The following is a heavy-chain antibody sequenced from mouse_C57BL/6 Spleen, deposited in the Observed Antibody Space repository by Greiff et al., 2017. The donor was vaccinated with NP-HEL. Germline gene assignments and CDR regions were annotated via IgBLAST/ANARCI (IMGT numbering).Heavy chain of an antibody. CDR3: ARSTTVVGRLYWYFDV. Sequence: QVQLQQPGTELVKPGASVKLSCKASGYTFTSYWMHWVKQRPGQGLEWIGNINPSNGGTNYNEKFKSKATLTVDKSSSTAYMQLSSLTSEDSAVYYCARSTTVVGRLYWYFDVWGTGTTVTVSS. CDR1: GYTFTSYW. CDR2: INPSNGGT. J-gene: IGHJ1*03. D-gene: IGHD1-1*01. V-gene: IGHV1-53*01.